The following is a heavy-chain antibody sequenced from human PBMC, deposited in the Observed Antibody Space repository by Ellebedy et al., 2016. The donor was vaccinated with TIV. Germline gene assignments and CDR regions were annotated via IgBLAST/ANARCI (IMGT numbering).Heavy chain of an antibody. V-gene: IGHV3-7*01. CDR1: GFAFSSYW. CDR3: ATQWELDD. CDR2: IKQDGSAI. J-gene: IGHJ4*02. Sequence: GESLKISCVGSGFAFSSYWMSWVRQAPGKGLEWVAGIKQDGSAIHYRDSERGRFIISRGNAQNSLYLQMNSLRGEDTGVYYCATQWELDDWGQGTTVTVSS. D-gene: IGHD1-26*01.